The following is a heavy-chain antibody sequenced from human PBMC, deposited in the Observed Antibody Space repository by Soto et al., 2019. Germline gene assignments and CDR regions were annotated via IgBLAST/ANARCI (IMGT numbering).Heavy chain of an antibody. V-gene: IGHV4-59*08. J-gene: IGHJ4*02. Sequence: VQLQESGPGLVKPSETLSLTCTVSGGSISSDYWSWIRQPPGKGLEWIGYIYNSVSTNYNPSLKSRVTISVDTSKNQFSLQLSSVTAADTAVYYCAIYSSIGDYDGYWGQGTLVTVSS. CDR1: GGSISSDY. CDR2: IYNSVST. D-gene: IGHD3-16*01. CDR3: AIYSSIGDYDGY.